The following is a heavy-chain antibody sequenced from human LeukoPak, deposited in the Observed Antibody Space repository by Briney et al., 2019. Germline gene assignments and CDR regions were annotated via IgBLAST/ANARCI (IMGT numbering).Heavy chain of an antibody. CDR2: ISYDGSNK. CDR3: AKEGYNWSLDS. V-gene: IGHV3-30-3*01. CDR1: GFTFSSYA. Sequence: GGSLRLSCAASGFTFSSYAMHWVRQAPGKGLKWVTVISYDGSNKHYADSVKGRFTISRDNSKNTLYLQMNSLRAEDTTVYYCAKEGYNWSLDSWGQGTLVTVSS. D-gene: IGHD1-20*01. J-gene: IGHJ4*02.